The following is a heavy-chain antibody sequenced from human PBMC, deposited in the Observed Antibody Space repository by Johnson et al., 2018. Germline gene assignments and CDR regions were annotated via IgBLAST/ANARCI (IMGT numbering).Heavy chain of an antibody. J-gene: IGHJ3*02. V-gene: IGHV3-23*04. Sequence: VQLVESGGGLVQPGGSLRLSCAASGFTFSSYAMSWVRQAPGKGLEWVSAISGSGGSTYYADSVKVRCTISRDNSKNTLYLQMNSLRVEDTGVYYCARLGPYSSSWWGAFDIWGQGTMVTVSS. D-gene: IGHD6-13*01. CDR2: ISGSGGST. CDR3: ARLGPYSSSWWGAFDI. CDR1: GFTFSSYA.